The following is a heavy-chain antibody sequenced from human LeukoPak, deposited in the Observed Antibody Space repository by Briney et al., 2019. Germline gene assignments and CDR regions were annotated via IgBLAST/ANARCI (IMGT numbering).Heavy chain of an antibody. CDR2: INHSGST. Sequence: SETLSLTCAVYGGSSSGYYWSWIRQPPGKGLEWIGEINHSGSTNYNPSLKSRVTISVYTSKNQFSLKLSSVTAADTAVYYCARGSPSVPRFWSDHPAYYYYMDVWGKGTTVTVSS. D-gene: IGHD3-3*01. V-gene: IGHV4-34*01. CDR3: ARGSPSVPRFWSDHPAYYYYMDV. CDR1: GGSSSGYY. J-gene: IGHJ6*03.